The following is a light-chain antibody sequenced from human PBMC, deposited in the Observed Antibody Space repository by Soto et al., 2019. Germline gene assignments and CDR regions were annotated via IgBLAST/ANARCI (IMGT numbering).Light chain of an antibody. V-gene: IGKV1-5*03. CDR2: KAS. Sequence: DIQMAPSPSTPSASVGDRVTITCRATQSIGSELAWYQQKPGKAPKLLIYKASSLESGVPSRFSGSGSGTEFTLTISSLQPDDFATYYCQHYNSYSEAFGQGTKVDIK. J-gene: IGKJ1*01. CDR1: QSIGSE. CDR3: QHYNSYSEA.